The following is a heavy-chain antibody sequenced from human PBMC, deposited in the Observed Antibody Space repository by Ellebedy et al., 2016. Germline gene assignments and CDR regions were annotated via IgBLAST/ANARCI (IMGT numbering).Heavy chain of an antibody. CDR3: ATETAAYSRRTLAY. Sequence: GESLKISCEASGFVFRNYDMCWVRQAPGKRLEWVALIPSDGIKCRYADSVKGRFTISRDNSKNMVYLQMNSLRAEDTALYFCATETAAYSRRTLAYWGQGALVTVSS. CDR2: IPSDGIKC. D-gene: IGHD2-15*01. J-gene: IGHJ4*02. CDR1: GFVFRNYD. V-gene: IGHV3-30*02.